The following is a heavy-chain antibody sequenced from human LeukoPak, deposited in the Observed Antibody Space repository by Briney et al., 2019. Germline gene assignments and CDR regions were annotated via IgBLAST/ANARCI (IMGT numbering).Heavy chain of an antibody. J-gene: IGHJ3*02. D-gene: IGHD6-13*01. CDR3: ATEGLAGTGTQWHVFDI. CDR2: INHSAST. Sequence: SETLSLTCAVYGGPFRGDSWTWIRQPPGKGLECIGEINHSASTNYNPSLKSRVIMSLDTSKNQLSLNLTSVTAADTAVYYCATEGLAGTGTQWHVFDIWGQGTLVTVSS. CDR1: GGPFRGDS. V-gene: IGHV4-34*01.